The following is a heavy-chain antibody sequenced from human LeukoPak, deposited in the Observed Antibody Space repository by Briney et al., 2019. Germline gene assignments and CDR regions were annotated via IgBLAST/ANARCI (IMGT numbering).Heavy chain of an antibody. D-gene: IGHD4-17*01. CDR2: ISGSGGST. CDR3: ARGADYGDYPMNAFDI. J-gene: IGHJ3*02. Sequence: PGGSLRLSCAASGFTFSSYAMSWVRQAPGKGLEWVSAISGSGGSTYYADSVKGRFTISRDNAKNSLYLQMNSLRAEDTAVYYCARGADYGDYPMNAFDIWGQGTMVTVSS. CDR1: GFTFSSYA. V-gene: IGHV3-23*01.